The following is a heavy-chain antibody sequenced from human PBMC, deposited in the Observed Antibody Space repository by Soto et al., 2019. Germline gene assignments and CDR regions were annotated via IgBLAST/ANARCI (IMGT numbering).Heavy chain of an antibody. CDR1: GFTFSDYY. CDR2: IGSSSSYT. V-gene: IGHV3-11*05. J-gene: IGHJ3*02. D-gene: IGHD3-9*01. Sequence: QVQLVESGGGLVKPGGSLSLSCAASGFTFSDYYMSWIRQAPGKGLEWVSYIGSSSSYTNYADSVKGRFTISRDYAKNSLYLQMNSLRAEDTAVYYCASDEDILTGSDAFDIWGQGTMVTVSS. CDR3: ASDEDILTGSDAFDI.